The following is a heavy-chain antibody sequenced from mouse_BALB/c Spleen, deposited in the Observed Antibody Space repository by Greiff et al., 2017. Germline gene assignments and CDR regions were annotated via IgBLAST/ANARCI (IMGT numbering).Heavy chain of an antibody. CDR2: IWGDGST. Sequence: QVQLQQSGPGLVAPSQSLSITCTVSGFSLTGYGVNWVRQPPGKGLEWLGMIWGDGSTDYNSALKSRLSISKDNSKSQVFLKMNSLQTDDTARYYCAKQLGRTLFAYWGQGTLVTVSA. J-gene: IGHJ3*01. D-gene: IGHD4-1*02. CDR3: AKQLGRTLFAY. V-gene: IGHV2-6-7*01. CDR1: GFSLTGYG.